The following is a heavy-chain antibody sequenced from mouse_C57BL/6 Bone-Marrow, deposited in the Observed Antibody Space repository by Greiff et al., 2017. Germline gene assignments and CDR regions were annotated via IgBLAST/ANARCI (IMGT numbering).Heavy chain of an antibody. J-gene: IGHJ1*03. Sequence: EVQLQESGPGMVKPSQSLSLTCTVTGYSITSGYDWHWIRHFPGNKLEWMGYIRYSGSTNYNPTLKSRISITHDTSKNHFFLKLNSVTTEDTATYYCARGPYGSSDWYFDVWGTGTTVTVSS. CDR2: IRYSGST. CDR3: ARGPYGSSDWYFDV. V-gene: IGHV3-1*01. CDR1: GYSITSGYD. D-gene: IGHD1-1*01.